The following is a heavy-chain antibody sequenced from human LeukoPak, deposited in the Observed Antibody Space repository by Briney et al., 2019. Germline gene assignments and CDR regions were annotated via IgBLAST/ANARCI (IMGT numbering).Heavy chain of an antibody. V-gene: IGHV4-59*01. D-gene: IGHD5-18*01. J-gene: IGHJ4*02. CDR1: GGSISGYY. CDR2: IYHSGST. CDR3: ARAGYSYGSIVFDY. Sequence: SETLSLTCTVSGGSISGYYWSWIRQPPGKGLEWIASIYHSGSTYYSPSLNSRVTISVDTSKNQFSLKVNSVTAADTGVYYCARAGYSYGSIVFDYWGQGTLVTVSS.